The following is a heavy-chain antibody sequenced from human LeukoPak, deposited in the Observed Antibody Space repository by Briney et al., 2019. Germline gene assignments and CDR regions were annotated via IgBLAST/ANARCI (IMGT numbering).Heavy chain of an antibody. CDR2: ISASDGNT. CDR3: TKDEGWEHHY. V-gene: IGHV3-23*01. Sequence: GGSLRLSCAASGITIRSSGMSWVRQAPGKGLEWVSGISASDGNTYYADSVQGRFTISRDSSENTLYLQMNSPRAGDTAIYYCTKDEGWEHHYWGQGTLVTVSS. D-gene: IGHD1/OR15-1a*01. J-gene: IGHJ4*02. CDR1: GITIRSSG.